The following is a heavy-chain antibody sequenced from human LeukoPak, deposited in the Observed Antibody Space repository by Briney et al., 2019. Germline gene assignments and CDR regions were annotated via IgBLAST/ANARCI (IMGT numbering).Heavy chain of an antibody. V-gene: IGHV4-39*01. Sequence: SETLSLTCAVYGGSFSSYYWGWIRQPPGKGLEWIGSIYYSGSTYYNPSLKSRVTISVDTSKNQFSLKLSSVTAADTAVYYCARHDGYSYGFDYWGQGTLVTVSS. D-gene: IGHD5-18*01. J-gene: IGHJ4*02. CDR3: ARHDGYSYGFDY. CDR1: GGSFSSYY. CDR2: IYYSGST.